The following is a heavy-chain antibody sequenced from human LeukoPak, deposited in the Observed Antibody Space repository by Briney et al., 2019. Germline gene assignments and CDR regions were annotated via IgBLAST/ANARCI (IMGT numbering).Heavy chain of an antibody. CDR2: IYYSGST. Sequence: SETLSLTCSVSGGSVTGGGYYWSWIRQHPGKGLEWIGYIYYSGSTYYNPSLKSRVTISLDTSKNQFSLKLSSVTAADTAVYYCARALATVTANWFDPWGQGTLVTVSS. J-gene: IGHJ5*02. CDR1: GGSVTGGGYY. CDR3: ARALATVTANWFDP. D-gene: IGHD4-17*01. V-gene: IGHV4-31*03.